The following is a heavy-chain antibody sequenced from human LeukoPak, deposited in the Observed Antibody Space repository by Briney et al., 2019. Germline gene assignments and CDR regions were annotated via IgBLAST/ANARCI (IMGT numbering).Heavy chain of an antibody. V-gene: IGHV1-18*01. J-gene: IGHJ4*02. D-gene: IGHD2-2*01. Sequence: ASVKVSRKASGYTFTSYGISWVRQAPGQGLEWMGWISAYNGNTNYAQKLQGRVTMTTDTSTSTAYMELRSLTSDDTAVYYCARVGAYCTSTSCPDYWGQGTLVTVSS. CDR3: ARVGAYCTSTSCPDY. CDR2: ISAYNGNT. CDR1: GYTFTSYG.